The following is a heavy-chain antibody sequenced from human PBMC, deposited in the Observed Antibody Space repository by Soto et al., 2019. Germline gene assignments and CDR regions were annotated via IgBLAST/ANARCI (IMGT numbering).Heavy chain of an antibody. V-gene: IGHV4-30-4*01. CDR3: ARVNNYFYYYGMDV. Sequence: QVQQQESGPGLVKPSETLSLTCTVSGGSISSGDYYWSWIRQPPGKGLEWIGYIYYSGSTYYNPSLKSRVTISVDTSKNQFSLKLSSVTAADTAVYYCARVNNYFYYYGMDVWGQGTTVTVSS. CDR1: GGSISSGDYY. D-gene: IGHD1-20*01. J-gene: IGHJ6*02. CDR2: IYYSGST.